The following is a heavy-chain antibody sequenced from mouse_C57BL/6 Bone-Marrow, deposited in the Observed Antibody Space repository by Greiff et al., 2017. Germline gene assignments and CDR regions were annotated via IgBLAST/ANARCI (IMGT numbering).Heavy chain of an antibody. Sequence: QVQLKQSGAELARPGASVKLSCKASGYTFTSYGISWVKQRTGQGLEWIGEIYPRSGNTYYNEKFKGKATLTADKSSSTAYMELRSLTSEDSAVYFCARGGLDGVWYFDVWGTGTTVTVSS. CDR2: IYPRSGNT. D-gene: IGHD2-3*01. J-gene: IGHJ1*03. CDR3: ARGGLDGVWYFDV. V-gene: IGHV1-81*01. CDR1: GYTFTSYG.